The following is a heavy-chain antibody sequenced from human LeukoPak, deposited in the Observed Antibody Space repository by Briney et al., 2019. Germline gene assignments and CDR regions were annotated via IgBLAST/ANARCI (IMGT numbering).Heavy chain of an antibody. J-gene: IGHJ4*02. Sequence: ASETLSLTCSASGSSINSHYWSWIRQSPGKGLEWIGYVFNGGSTNYNPSLKSRVTMSLDTSRDQFSLRLSSVTAADTAIYYCASRPADSTWFGVFDYWSQGTLVTVSS. D-gene: IGHD3-10*01. CDR3: ASRPADSTWFGVFDY. CDR2: VFNGGST. CDR1: GSSINSHY. V-gene: IGHV4-59*11.